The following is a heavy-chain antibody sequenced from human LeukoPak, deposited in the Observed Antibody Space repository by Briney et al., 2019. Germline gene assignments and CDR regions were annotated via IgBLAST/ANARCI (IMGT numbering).Heavy chain of an antibody. CDR1: GYTFTGYY. D-gene: IGHD3-10*01. CDR3: ARSRFGELFTYYYYYYMDV. V-gene: IGHV1-2*06. CDR2: INPNSGGT. J-gene: IGHJ6*03. Sequence: ASVKVSCKASGYTFTGYYMHWVRQAPGQGLEWMGRINPNSGGTNYAQKFQGRVTMTRDTSISTAYMELSSLRSEDTAVYYCARSRFGELFTYYYYYYMDVWGKGTTVTVSS.